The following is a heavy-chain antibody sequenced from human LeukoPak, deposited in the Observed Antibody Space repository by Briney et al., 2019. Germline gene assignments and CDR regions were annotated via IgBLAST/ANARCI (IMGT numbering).Heavy chain of an antibody. J-gene: IGHJ6*03. Sequence: GGSLRLSCAASGFTFRSYAMSWVRQALGKGLEWVSAISGSGGSTYYADSVKGRFTISRDNSKNTLYLQMNSLRAEDTAVYYCAKDQESPVYYMDVWGKGTTVTVSS. CDR1: GFTFRSYA. CDR2: ISGSGGST. CDR3: AKDQESPVYYMDV. V-gene: IGHV3-23*01.